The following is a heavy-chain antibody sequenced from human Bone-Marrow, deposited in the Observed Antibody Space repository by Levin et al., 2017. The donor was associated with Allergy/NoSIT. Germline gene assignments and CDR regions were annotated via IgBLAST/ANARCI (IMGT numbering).Heavy chain of an antibody. J-gene: IGHJ4*02. D-gene: IGHD2-15*01. CDR1: GFTFSSYS. Sequence: ETLSLTCAASGFTFSSYSMTWVRQAPGKGLEWVSYISSSSSTIYYADSVKGRFTISRDNAKNSLFLQMNSLRDEDTAVYYCAKTVVAATKYFDYWGQGTLVTVSS. CDR2: ISSSSSTI. V-gene: IGHV3-48*02. CDR3: AKTVVAATKYFDY.